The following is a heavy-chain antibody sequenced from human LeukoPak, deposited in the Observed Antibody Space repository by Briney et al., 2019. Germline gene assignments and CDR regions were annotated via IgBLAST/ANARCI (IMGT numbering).Heavy chain of an antibody. CDR1: GFTFSSYE. CDR2: ISSSGSTI. V-gene: IGHV3-48*03. D-gene: IGHD1-1*01. J-gene: IGHJ6*02. Sequence: QSGGSLRLACAASGFTFSSYEMKWVRQAPGKGLEWVSYISSSGSTIYYADSVKGRFTISRDNAKNSLYLQMNSLRAEDTAVYYCARLDILRYAMDVWGQGTTVTVSS. CDR3: ARLDILRYAMDV.